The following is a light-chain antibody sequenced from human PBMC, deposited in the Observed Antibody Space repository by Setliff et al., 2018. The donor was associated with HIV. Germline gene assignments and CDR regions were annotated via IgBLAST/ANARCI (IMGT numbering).Light chain of an antibody. CDR3: SSYAGSNLGGV. CDR2: EVS. Sequence: QSVLTQPPSASGSPGQSVTISCTGSSSDVGGYNYVSWYQQHPGKAPKLMIYEVSKRPSGVPDRFSGSKSGNTASLTVSGLQAEDEADYYCSSYAGSNLGGVFGTGTKVTVL. CDR1: SSDVGGYNY. V-gene: IGLV2-8*01. J-gene: IGLJ1*01.